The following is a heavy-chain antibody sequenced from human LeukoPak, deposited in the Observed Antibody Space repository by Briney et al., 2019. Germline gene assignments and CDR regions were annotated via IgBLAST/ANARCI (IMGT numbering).Heavy chain of an antibody. CDR2: IKGKPDGETT. D-gene: IGHD3-10*01. J-gene: IGHJ4*02. CDR3: ARGLYGSGTGDY. CDR1: GFTFSNAW. V-gene: IGHV3-15*01. Sequence: NPGGSLRLSCAASGFTFSNAWMTWVRQAPGKGLEWVGRIKGKPDGETTDYAAPVKGRFTISRDDSKNTLYLQMNSLRVEDTAVYFCARGLYGSGTGDYWGLGTLVTVSS.